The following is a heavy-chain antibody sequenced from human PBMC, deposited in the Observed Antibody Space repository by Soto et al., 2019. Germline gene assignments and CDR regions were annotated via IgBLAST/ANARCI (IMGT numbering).Heavy chain of an antibody. CDR3: ARIHWAQSSLDY. CDR1: GGSIDSGAFS. Sequence: PSETLSLTCAVSGGSIDSGAFSLSWIRQPPGKGLEWIGFVTHSGTAYSIPSLNGRLTLSVDSSQTQFSLKLTSVTAADSAFYYCARIHWAQSSLDYWGRGILVTVSS. J-gene: IGHJ4*02. V-gene: IGHV4-30-2*01. CDR2: VTHSGTA. D-gene: IGHD6-19*01.